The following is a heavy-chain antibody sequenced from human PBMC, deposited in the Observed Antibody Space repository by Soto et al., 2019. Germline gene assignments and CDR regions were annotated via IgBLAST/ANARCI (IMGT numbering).Heavy chain of an antibody. J-gene: IGHJ6*02. D-gene: IGHD1-1*01. CDR1: GYTFTRYG. Sequence: QGQLVQSGPEVKKPGASVKVSCKASGYTFTRYGISWVRQAPGQGLEWMGWISGYNGDTNYAQKVQGRVTMTIDTSTSTAYMELRSLTSDDTAIYYCAKNGQLPYYYYVMVVWGQGTTVTVSS. CDR3: AKNGQLPYYYYVMVV. V-gene: IGHV1-18*01. CDR2: ISGYNGDT.